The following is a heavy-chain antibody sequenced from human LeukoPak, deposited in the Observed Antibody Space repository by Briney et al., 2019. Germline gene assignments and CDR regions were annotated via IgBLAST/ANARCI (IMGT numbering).Heavy chain of an antibody. CDR3: ARHSISDIVVVPASYFDY. Sequence: SETLSLTCTVSGGSISSSNYYWGWIRQPPGKGLEWIGSIYYSGSTYYNPSLKSRVTISVDTSKNQFSLKLSSVTAADTAVYYCARHSISDIVVVPASYFDYWGQGTLVTVSS. CDR2: IYYSGST. V-gene: IGHV4-39*01. J-gene: IGHJ4*02. CDR1: GGSISSSNYY. D-gene: IGHD2-2*01.